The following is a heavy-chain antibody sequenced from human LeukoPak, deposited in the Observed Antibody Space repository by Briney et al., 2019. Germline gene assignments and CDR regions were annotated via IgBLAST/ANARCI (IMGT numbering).Heavy chain of an antibody. Sequence: GGSLRLSCATSGFTFSRYWMQWVRQAPGKGLVWVSRNGSDASATSYADSVKGRFAISRDNAKNTLYLQMNSLSAEDTAVYYCASGDSGGSCYNQLHYWGRGTLVTVSS. CDR3: ASGDSGGSCYNQLHY. J-gene: IGHJ4*02. CDR2: NGSDASAT. CDR1: GFTFSRYW. V-gene: IGHV3-74*01. D-gene: IGHD2-15*01.